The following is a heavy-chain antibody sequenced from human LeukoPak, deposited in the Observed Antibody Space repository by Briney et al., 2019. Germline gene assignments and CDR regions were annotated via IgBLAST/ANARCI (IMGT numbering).Heavy chain of an antibody. V-gene: IGHV4-39*01. J-gene: IGHJ4*02. D-gene: IGHD3-22*01. CDR2: IYYSGST. CDR3: GVVITAFDY. CDR1: GGSISSSSYY. Sequence: SETLSLTCTVSGGSISSSSYYWGWIRQPPGKGLEWIGSIYYSGSTYYNPSLKSRVTISVDTSKNQFSLKLSPVTPAETAVYYCGVVITAFDYWGQGTLVTVSS.